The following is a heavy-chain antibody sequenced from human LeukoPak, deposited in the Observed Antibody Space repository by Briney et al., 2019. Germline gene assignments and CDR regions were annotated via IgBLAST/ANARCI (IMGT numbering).Heavy chain of an antibody. CDR2: INHSGST. CDR3: ARGEWFGNQFFDY. Sequence: SETLSLTCAVYGGSFSGYYWSWIRQPPGKGLEWIGEINHSGSTNYNPSLKSRVTISVDTSKNQFSLKLSSVTAADTAVYYCARGEWFGNQFFDYWGQGTLVTVSS. V-gene: IGHV4-34*01. D-gene: IGHD3-3*01. J-gene: IGHJ4*02. CDR1: GGSFSGYY.